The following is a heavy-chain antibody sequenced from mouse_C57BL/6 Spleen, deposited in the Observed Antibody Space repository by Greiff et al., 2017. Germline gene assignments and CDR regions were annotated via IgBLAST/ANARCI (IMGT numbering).Heavy chain of an antibody. D-gene: IGHD2-1*01. V-gene: IGHV5-17*01. CDR2: ISSGSSTI. Sequence: DVMLVESGGGLVKPGGSLKLSCEASGFTFSDYGMHWVRQAPEKGLEWVAYISSGSSTINYADTVKGRFTISRDNAKNTLFLHMTSLRAEDAALYYCATRSSCNSWIAYWGQGTLVTVSA. CDR3: ATRSSCNSWIAY. J-gene: IGHJ3*01. CDR1: GFTFSDYG.